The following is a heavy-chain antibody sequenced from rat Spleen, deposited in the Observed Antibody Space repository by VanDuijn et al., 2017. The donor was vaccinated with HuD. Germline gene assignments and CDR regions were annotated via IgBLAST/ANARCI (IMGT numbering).Heavy chain of an antibody. J-gene: IGHJ2*01. V-gene: IGHV5-29*01. CDR2: ISYDGSST. CDR1: GFTFSSYD. CDR3: VRQDTSGYSNWFTY. D-gene: IGHD4-3*01. Sequence: EVQLVESGGGLVQPGRSLKVSCEASGFTFSSYDMAWVRQAPTKGLEWVATISYDGSSTYYRDSVKGRFTVSRENAESTLYLLMDSLRSEDTATYYCVRQDTSGYSNWFTYWGQGVMVTVSS.